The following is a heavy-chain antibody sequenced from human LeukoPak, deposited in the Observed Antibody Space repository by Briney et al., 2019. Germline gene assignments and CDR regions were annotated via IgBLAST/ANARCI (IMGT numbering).Heavy chain of an antibody. J-gene: IGHJ6*02. CDR3: ARQYSSSWSPGSSYYGMDV. D-gene: IGHD6-13*01. V-gene: IGHV4-59*08. CDR2: IYYSGSA. Sequence: PSETLSLTCTVSGGSISSYYWSWIRQPPGKGLEWIGYIYYSGSAIYSPSLKSRVTISVDTSKNQFSLRLSSVTAADTAVYYCARQYSSSWSPGSSYYGMDVWGQGTTVTVSS. CDR1: GGSISSYY.